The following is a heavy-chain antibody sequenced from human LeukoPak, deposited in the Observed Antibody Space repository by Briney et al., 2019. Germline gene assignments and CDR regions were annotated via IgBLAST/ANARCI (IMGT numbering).Heavy chain of an antibody. D-gene: IGHD1-26*01. Sequence: GGSLRLSCAASGFTFGSYWMHWVRQAPGKGLVWVSRINTDGGDTIYADSVKGRFTISRDNAKNTLFLQMNSLRAEDTAVYYCARDEKIVGASEQDYWGQGTLVTVSS. CDR3: ARDEKIVGASEQDY. CDR1: GFTFGSYW. V-gene: IGHV3-74*01. CDR2: INTDGGDT. J-gene: IGHJ4*02.